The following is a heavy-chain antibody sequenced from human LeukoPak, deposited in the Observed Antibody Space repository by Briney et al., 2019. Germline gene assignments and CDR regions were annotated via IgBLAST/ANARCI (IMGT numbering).Heavy chain of an antibody. CDR2: MSYDGSNK. CDR1: GFTFSSYA. V-gene: IGHV3-30-3*01. J-gene: IGHJ3*02. D-gene: IGHD4-17*01. CDR3: AKDLPDYGDYTSNAFDI. Sequence: GGSLRLSCAASGFTFSSYAMHWVRQAPGKGLEWVAVMSYDGSNKYYADSVKGRFTISRDNSKNTLFLQMNSLRADDTAVYYCAKDLPDYGDYTSNAFDIWGQGTMVTVSS.